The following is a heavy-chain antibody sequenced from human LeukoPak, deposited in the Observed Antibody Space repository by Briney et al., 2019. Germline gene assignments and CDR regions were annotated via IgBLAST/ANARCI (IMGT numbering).Heavy chain of an antibody. CDR1: GFTFSDYY. CDR2: ISSSGSFI. Sequence: GGSLRLSCAASGFTFSDYYMSWMRQAPGKGLEWVSYISSSGSFIYYADSVKGRFTISRDNSKNTLYLQMNSLRGEDTAVYYCARGSKSYGDYIRSRIYYIDYWGQGTLVTVSS. V-gene: IGHV3-11*04. D-gene: IGHD4-17*01. CDR3: ARGSKSYGDYIRSRIYYIDY. J-gene: IGHJ4*02.